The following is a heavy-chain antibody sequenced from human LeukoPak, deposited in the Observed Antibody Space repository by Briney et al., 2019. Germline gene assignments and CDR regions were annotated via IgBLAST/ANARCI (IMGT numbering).Heavy chain of an antibody. Sequence: SETLSLTCAVYGGSFSGYFWSWIRQPPGKGLEWIGEITPSGSTNYSPSLKSRVSISIDTSKKKLSLRLTSVTAADSAVYYCASSFYYDSRDYWGQGTLVTVSS. J-gene: IGHJ4*02. CDR2: ITPSGST. CDR1: GGSFSGYF. V-gene: IGHV4-34*01. CDR3: ASSFYYDSRDY. D-gene: IGHD3-22*01.